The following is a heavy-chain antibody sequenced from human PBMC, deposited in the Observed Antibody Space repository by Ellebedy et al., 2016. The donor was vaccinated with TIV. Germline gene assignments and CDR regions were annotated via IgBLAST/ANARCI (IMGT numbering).Heavy chain of an antibody. D-gene: IGHD3-22*01. J-gene: IGHJ6*02. CDR1: GGSISSYY. V-gene: IGHV4-4*07. Sequence: SETLSLTCTVSGGSISSYYWSWIRQPAGKGLEWIGRIYTSASTNYNPSLKSRVTMSVDTSKNQFSLKLSSVTAADTAVYYCARDVSYFYDSSGYFTRYYYYGMDVWGQGTMVTVSS. CDR2: IYTSAST. CDR3: ARDVSYFYDSSGYFTRYYYYGMDV.